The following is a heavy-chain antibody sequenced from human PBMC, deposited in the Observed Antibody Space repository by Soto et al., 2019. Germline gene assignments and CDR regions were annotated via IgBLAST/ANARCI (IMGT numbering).Heavy chain of an antibody. V-gene: IGHV1-18*01. CDR3: ASGNPNYFDY. D-gene: IGHD1-26*01. J-gene: IGHJ4*02. Sequence: ASVKVSCKASGYSFTSYGISWVRQARGQGLEWMGWISTFSDRSNYEPKLQGRLTMTTDPSTSTAYMELRSLSSDDTAVYYCASGNPNYFDYWGQGTLVTVSS. CDR1: GYSFTSYG. CDR2: ISTFSDRS.